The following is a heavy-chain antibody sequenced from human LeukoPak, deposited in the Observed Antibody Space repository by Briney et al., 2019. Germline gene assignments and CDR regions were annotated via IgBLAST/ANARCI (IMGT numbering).Heavy chain of an antibody. CDR3: ARGLSTVTTI. J-gene: IGHJ4*02. CDR2: IKQDGSEK. V-gene: IGHV3-7*01. D-gene: IGHD4-11*01. CDR1: GFTFSSYG. Sequence: PGGSLRLSCAASGFTFSSYGMHWVRQAPGKGLEWVANIKQDGSEKYYVDSVKGRFTISRDNAKNSLYLQMNSLRAEDTAVYYCARGLSTVTTIWGQGTLVTVSS.